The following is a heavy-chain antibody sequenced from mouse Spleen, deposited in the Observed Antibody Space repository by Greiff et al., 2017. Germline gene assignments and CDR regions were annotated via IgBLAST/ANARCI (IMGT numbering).Heavy chain of an antibody. D-gene: IGHD3-3*01. V-gene: IGHV1-15*01. J-gene: IGHJ1*03. CDR3: TRGDEGGDWYFDV. CDR2: IDPETGGT. CDR1: GYTFTDYE. Sequence: QVQLKQSGAELVRPGASVTLSCKASGYTFTDYEMHWVKQTPVHGLEWIGAIDPETGGTAYNQKFKGKAILTADKSSSTAYMELRSLTSEDSAVYYCTRGDEGGDWYFDVWGTGTTVTVSS.